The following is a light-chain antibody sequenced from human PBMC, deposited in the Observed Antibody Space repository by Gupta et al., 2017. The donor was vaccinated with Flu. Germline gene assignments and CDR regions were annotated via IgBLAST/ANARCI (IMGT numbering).Light chain of an antibody. Sequence: GDRVTITCRASQGISSLLTWYQQKPGKAPKLLIYGASTLHSGVTSRFSGSGSGTEFTLTISSLQPEDFATYYCQQLNSYPRTFGPGTKVDVK. CDR3: QQLNSYPRT. CDR2: GAS. CDR1: QGISSL. V-gene: IGKV1-9*01. J-gene: IGKJ3*01.